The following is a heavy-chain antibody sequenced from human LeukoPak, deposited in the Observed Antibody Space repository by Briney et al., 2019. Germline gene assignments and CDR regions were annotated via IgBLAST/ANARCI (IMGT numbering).Heavy chain of an antibody. CDR3: ARDEKGYSSSWYDAFDI. CDR2: IEHDGSEK. Sequence: GGSLRLSCAASGFTFSRYWMSWVRQAPGKGLEWVANIEHDGSEKYYVDSMKGRFTISRDNAKNSLYLQMNSLRAEDTAVYYCARDEKGYSSSWYDAFDIWGQGTMVTVSS. CDR1: GFTFSRYW. D-gene: IGHD6-13*01. J-gene: IGHJ3*02. V-gene: IGHV3-7*01.